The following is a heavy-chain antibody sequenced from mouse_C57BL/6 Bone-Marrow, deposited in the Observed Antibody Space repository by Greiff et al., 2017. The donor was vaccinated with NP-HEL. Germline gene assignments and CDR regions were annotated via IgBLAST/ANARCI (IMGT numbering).Heavy chain of an antibody. D-gene: IGHD2-4*01. Sequence: VHLVESGAELARPGASVKLSCKASGYTFTSYGISWVKQRTGQGLEWIGEIYPRSGNTYYNEKFKGKATLTADKSSSTAYMELRSLTSEDSAVYFCARAFYDYDGYAMDYWGQGTSVTVSS. CDR2: IYPRSGNT. V-gene: IGHV1-81*01. J-gene: IGHJ4*01. CDR3: ARAFYDYDGYAMDY. CDR1: GYTFTSYG.